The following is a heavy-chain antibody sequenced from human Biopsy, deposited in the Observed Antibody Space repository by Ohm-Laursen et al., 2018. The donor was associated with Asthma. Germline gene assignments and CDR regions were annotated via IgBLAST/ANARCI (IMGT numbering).Heavy chain of an antibody. V-gene: IGHV1-18*01. J-gene: IGHJ6*02. CDR2: ISVYNGNT. CDR1: GYTFNSAG. CDR3: ARAVDYSHYYGIDV. D-gene: IGHD3-10*01. Sequence: SVTVSCQTSGYTFNSAGITWVRQAPGQGLEWMGWISVYNGNTKVAQKLQDRVTMITDTSTSTAYMELRSLRSDDTAVYFCARAVDYSHYYGIDVWGQGTTVTVS.